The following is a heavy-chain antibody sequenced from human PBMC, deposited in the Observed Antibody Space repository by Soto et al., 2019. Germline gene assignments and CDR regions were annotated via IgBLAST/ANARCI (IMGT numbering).Heavy chain of an antibody. CDR1: GASVSRDSNF. D-gene: IGHD5-18*01. J-gene: IGHJ4*02. V-gene: IGHV4-61*01. CDR2: IYYSGPT. Sequence: ETLSLTCAVSGASVSRDSNFWSWIRQPPGKGLEWIGYIYYSGPTRYNPSLESRVTISIDSSKNQVSLNLTSVNAADTAVYYCARGYSHYAHWGRGTLVTVYS. CDR3: ARGYSHYAH.